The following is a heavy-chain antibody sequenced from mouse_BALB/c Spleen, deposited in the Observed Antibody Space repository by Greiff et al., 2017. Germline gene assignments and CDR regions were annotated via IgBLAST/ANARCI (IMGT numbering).Heavy chain of an antibody. V-gene: IGHV3-6*02. CDR3: AREPNYYGSSLDY. CDR2: ISYDGSN. D-gene: IGHD1-1*01. CDR1: GYSITSGYY. J-gene: IGHJ2*01. Sequence: EVKLVESGPGLVKPSQSLSLTCSVTGYSITSGYYWNWIRQFPGNKLEWMGYISYDGSNNYNPSLKNRISITRDTSKNQFFLKLNSVTTEDTATYYCAREPNYYGSSLDYWGQGTTLTVSS.